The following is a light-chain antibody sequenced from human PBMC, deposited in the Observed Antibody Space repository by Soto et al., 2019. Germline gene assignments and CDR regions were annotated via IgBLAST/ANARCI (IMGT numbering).Light chain of an antibody. CDR2: GAS. CDR3: QQYDT. CDR1: QSVSSSY. Sequence: EIVLTQSPGTLSLSPGERATLSCRASQSVSSSYLAWYQQKPGQAPRLLIYGASSRATGIPDRFSGSGSGTDFTITISRLEPEDLAVYYCQQYDTFGQGTKLEIK. J-gene: IGKJ2*01. V-gene: IGKV3-20*01.